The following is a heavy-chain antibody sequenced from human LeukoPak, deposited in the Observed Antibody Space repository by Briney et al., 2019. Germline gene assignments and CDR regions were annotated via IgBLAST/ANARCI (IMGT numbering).Heavy chain of an antibody. D-gene: IGHD4-17*01. CDR2: IYYSGST. J-gene: IGHJ6*03. V-gene: IGHV4-59*12. CDR1: GGSISSYY. Sequence: PSETLSLTCTVYGGSISSYYWSWIRQPPGPGLEWIGYIYYSGSTNYNPSLKSRVTISVDTSKNQFSLKLSSVTAADTAIYYCARGPADYGDYVEYFYMDVWGKGTTVIVSS. CDR3: ARGPADYGDYVEYFYMDV.